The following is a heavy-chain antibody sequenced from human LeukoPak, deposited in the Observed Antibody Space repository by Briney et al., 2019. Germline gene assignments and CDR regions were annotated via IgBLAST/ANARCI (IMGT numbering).Heavy chain of an antibody. Sequence: ASVKVSCKASGYTFTGYYMHWVRQAPRQGLEWMGWINPNSGGTNDAQKFQGRVTMTRDTDISRVYMELSRLRYDDRDVYCCAGGIFCGGGSFYYVSWFDRWGQGTMVTVSS. CDR2: INPNSGGT. J-gene: IGHJ5*02. CDR3: AGGIFCGGGSFYYVSWFDR. D-gene: IGHD2-15*01. CDR1: GYTFTGYY. V-gene: IGHV1-2*02.